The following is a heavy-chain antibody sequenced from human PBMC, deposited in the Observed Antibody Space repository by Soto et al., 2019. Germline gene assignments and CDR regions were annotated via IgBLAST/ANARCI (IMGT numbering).Heavy chain of an antibody. J-gene: IGHJ6*03. CDR3: AKGAGFYYYYYMDV. CDR1: GFTFSSYA. Sequence: GGSLRLSCAASGFTFSSYAMSWVRQAPGKGLEWVSTISGSGGSTYYSDSVKGRFTISRDNSKNTLYLQMNSLRAEDTAVYYCAKGAGFYYYYYMDVWGKGTTVTVSS. V-gene: IGHV3-23*01. CDR2: ISGSGGST. D-gene: IGHD6-19*01.